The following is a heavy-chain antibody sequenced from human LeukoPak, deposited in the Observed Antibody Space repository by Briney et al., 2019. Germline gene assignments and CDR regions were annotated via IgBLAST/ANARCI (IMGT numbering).Heavy chain of an antibody. CDR1: GGSISSSTYY. V-gene: IGHV4-39*01. D-gene: IGHD3-3*01. Sequence: KPSETLSLTCTVSGGSISSSTYYWGWIRQPPGKGLEWIGNIYYSGSTYYNPSLKSRVTISVDTSKNQFSLKLSSVTAADTAVYYCASFGRYYDFWSGYYTGTIDYWGQGTLVTVSS. CDR3: ASFGRYYDFWSGYYTGTIDY. CDR2: IYYSGST. J-gene: IGHJ4*02.